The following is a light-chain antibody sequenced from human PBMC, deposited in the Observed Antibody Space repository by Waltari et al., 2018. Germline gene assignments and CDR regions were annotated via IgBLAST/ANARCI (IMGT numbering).Light chain of an antibody. CDR3: QVWDSSTVV. Sequence: SYELAQPLSVSVALGQTATITCGGNRIIIKNVHWYQQKPGQAPVLGIYRDNNRPSGIPGRFSGSISENTATLTISRAQVGDEADYYCQVWDSSTVVFGGGTKLTVL. CDR1: RIIIKN. J-gene: IGLJ3*02. V-gene: IGLV3-9*01. CDR2: RDN.